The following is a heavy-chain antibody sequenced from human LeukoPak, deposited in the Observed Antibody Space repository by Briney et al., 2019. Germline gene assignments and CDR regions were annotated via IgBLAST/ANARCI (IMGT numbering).Heavy chain of an antibody. CDR2: ISYDGSNK. V-gene: IGHV3-30*03. Sequence: GGSLRLSCAASGFTFSSYGMHWVRQAPGKGLEWVAVISYDGSNKYYADSVKGRFTISRDNSKNTLYLQMNSLRAEDTAVYYCARWAVVVAATNFDYWGQGTLVTVSS. J-gene: IGHJ4*02. CDR3: ARWAVVVAATNFDY. CDR1: GFTFSSYG. D-gene: IGHD2-15*01.